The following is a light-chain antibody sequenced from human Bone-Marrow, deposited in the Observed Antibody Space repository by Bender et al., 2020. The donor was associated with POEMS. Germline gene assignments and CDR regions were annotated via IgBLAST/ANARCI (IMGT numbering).Light chain of an antibody. CDR1: KIGDRI. CDR2: YDS. Sequence: SYVLTQPPAVSVAPGTTVTITCGGSKIGDRIVNWYQQKPGQAPVLVISYDSDRPSGIPERFSGSNSGNTATLTISRVEGGDEADYYCQVWDSSSNHAVFGGGTKLTVL. J-gene: IGLJ2*01. V-gene: IGLV3-21*04. CDR3: QVWDSSSNHAV.